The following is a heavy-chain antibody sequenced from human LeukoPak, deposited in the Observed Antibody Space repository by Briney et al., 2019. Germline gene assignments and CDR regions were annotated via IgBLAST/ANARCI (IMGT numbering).Heavy chain of an antibody. CDR3: ARWVVPAAIDY. V-gene: IGHV4-34*01. CDR1: GGSFSGYY. Sequence: SETLSLTCAVYGGSFSGYYWSWSRQPPGMGLEWIGEINHSGSTNYNPSLKSRVTISVDTSKNQFSLKLSSVTAADTAVYYCARWVVPAAIDYWGQGTPVTVSS. CDR2: INHSGST. J-gene: IGHJ4*02. D-gene: IGHD2-2*02.